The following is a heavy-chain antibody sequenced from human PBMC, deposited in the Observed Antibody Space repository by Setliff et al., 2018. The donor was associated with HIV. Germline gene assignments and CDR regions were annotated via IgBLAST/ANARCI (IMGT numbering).Heavy chain of an antibody. CDR2: IRNKKNGGTT. CDR1: GFTFSNAW. J-gene: IGHJ4*02. V-gene: IGHV3-15*01. Sequence: PGGSLRLSCAAAGFTFSNAWMTWVRQAPGKGLEWIARIRNKKNGGTTYYAAPVEGRFTISRDDSKNTLSLQMNSMKTEDTAIYYCTPDLGSGRFSWNNNWGQGTLGTVSS. D-gene: IGHD1-26*01. CDR3: TPDLGSGRFSWNNN.